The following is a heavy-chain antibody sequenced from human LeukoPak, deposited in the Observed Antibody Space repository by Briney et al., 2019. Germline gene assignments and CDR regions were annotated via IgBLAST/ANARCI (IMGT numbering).Heavy chain of an antibody. CDR3: ARVLEGSSGQHWYFDL. CDR2: IFHSGST. V-gene: IGHV4-59*12. CDR1: GGSISSYY. D-gene: IGHD6-19*01. J-gene: IGHJ2*01. Sequence: PSETLSLTCTVSGGSISSYYWSWIRQPPGKGLGWIGYIFHSGSTNYNPSLKSRVTISVDTSKNQFSLRLSSVTAADTAVYYCARVLEGSSGQHWYFDLWGRGTLVTVSS.